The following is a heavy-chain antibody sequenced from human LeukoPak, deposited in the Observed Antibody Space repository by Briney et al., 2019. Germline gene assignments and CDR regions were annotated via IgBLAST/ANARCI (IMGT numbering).Heavy chain of an antibody. D-gene: IGHD3-3*01. CDR2: INHSGST. J-gene: IGHJ6*03. V-gene: IGHV4-34*01. Sequence: PSETLSLTCAVYGGSFSGYYWSWIRQPPGKGLEWIGEINHSGSTNYNPSLKSRVTISVDTSKNQFSLKLSSVTAADTAVYYCARATRDDFWSGYYTTPAYYYYMDVWGKGTTVTVSS. CDR1: GGSFSGYY. CDR3: ARATRDDFWSGYYTTPAYYYYMDV.